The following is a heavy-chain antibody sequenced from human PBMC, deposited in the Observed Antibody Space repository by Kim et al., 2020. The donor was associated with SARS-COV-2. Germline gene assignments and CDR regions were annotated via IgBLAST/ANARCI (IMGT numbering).Heavy chain of an antibody. CDR3: ARRSSAGYDDF. D-gene: IGHD5-12*01. V-gene: IGHV3-72*01. J-gene: IGHJ4*02. Sequence: TAYAASVRGRSTFSRDDSKNSLYLQMNSLKTEDTAVYYCARRSSAGYDDFWGQGILVTVSS. CDR2: T.